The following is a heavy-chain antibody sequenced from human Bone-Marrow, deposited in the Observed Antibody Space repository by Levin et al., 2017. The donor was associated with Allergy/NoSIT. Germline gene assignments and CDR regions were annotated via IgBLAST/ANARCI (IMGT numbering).Heavy chain of an antibody. Sequence: SETLSLTCSVSGGSISSGRYYCTWVRQSAGKGLEWIGRIYTTGSTNYNPSLESRATLSRDTSKKEVYLTLSSVTAADTAVYYCARDRLASLYYYSMDVWGRGATVIVSS. CDR3: ARDRLASLYYYSMDV. CDR1: GGSISSGRYY. D-gene: IGHD6-6*01. V-gene: IGHV4-61*02. CDR2: IYTTGST. J-gene: IGHJ6*03.